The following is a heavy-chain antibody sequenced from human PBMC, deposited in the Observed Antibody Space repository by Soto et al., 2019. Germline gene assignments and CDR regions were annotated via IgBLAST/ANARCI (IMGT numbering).Heavy chain of an antibody. CDR2: ISAYNGNT. V-gene: IGHV1-18*01. CDR1: GYTFTSYG. CDR3: ARDKYEYSSSSVFDY. D-gene: IGHD6-6*01. J-gene: IGHJ4*02. Sequence: ASVKVSCKASGYTFTSYGISWVRQAPGQGLEWMGWISAYNGNTNYAQKLQGRVTMTTDTSTSTAYMELRSLRSDDTAVYYCARDKYEYSSSSVFDYWGQGTLVTVSS.